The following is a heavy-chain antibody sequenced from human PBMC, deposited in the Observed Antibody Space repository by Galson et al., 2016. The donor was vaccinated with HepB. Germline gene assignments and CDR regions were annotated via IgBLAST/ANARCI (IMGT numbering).Heavy chain of an antibody. CDR2: IYPGDSDT. D-gene: IGHD2-21*01. V-gene: IGHV5-51*01. CDR1: GYTFTNYW. J-gene: IGHJ3*02. CDR3: ARSQQIVVMCASDAFDI. Sequence: SGAEVKKPGESLKISCKGSGYTFTNYWIGWVRQMPGKGLEWMGIIYPGDSDTRYSPSFQGQVTISADKSISTAYLQWSSLRASDTAMYYCARSQQIVVMCASDAFDICGQGTLVTVSS.